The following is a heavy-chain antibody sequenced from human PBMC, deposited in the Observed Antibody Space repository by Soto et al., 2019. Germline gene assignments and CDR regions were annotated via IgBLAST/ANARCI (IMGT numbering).Heavy chain of an antibody. J-gene: IGHJ4*02. V-gene: IGHV1-69*13. D-gene: IGHD5-12*01. Sequence: AASVKVSCKASGGTFSSYAISWVRQAPGQGLEWMGGIIPIFGTANYAQKFQGRVTITADESTSTAYMELSSLRSEDTAVYYCARFSRLGDGYNFDYWGQGTLVTAPQ. CDR1: GGTFSSYA. CDR3: ARFSRLGDGYNFDY. CDR2: IIPIFGTA.